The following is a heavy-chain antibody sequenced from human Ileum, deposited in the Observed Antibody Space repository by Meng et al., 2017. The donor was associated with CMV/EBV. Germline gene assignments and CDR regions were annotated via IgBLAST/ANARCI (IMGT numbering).Heavy chain of an antibody. D-gene: IGHD3-16*01. CDR2: IGGTGAIT. V-gene: IGHV3-23*01. CDR1: GFIFNNDA. CDR3: AKDMAY. J-gene: IGHJ4*02. Sequence: ESLRLSCAGSGFIFNNDAISWGRQAPGRGLGWVASIGGTGAITYYADSVKGRFTISRDNSKNTLYLQMNNLRAEDTALYYCAKDMAYGGQGTLVTVSS.